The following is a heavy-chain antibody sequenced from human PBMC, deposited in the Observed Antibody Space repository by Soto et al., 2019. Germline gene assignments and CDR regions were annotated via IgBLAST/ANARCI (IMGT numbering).Heavy chain of an antibody. CDR1: GYTFTGYY. CDR2: INPNSGGT. Sequence: WASVKVSCKASGYTFTGYYMHWVRQAPGQGLEWMGWINPNSGGTNYAQKFQGWVTMTRDTSISTAYMELSRLRSDDTAVYYCARGYCSSTSCYLDGGAYYYYGMDVWGQGTTVTVSS. CDR3: ARGYCSSTSCYLDGGAYYYYGMDV. D-gene: IGHD2-2*01. J-gene: IGHJ6*02. V-gene: IGHV1-2*04.